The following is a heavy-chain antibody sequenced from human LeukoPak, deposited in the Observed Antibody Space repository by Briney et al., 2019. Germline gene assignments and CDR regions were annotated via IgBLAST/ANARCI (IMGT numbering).Heavy chain of an antibody. CDR1: GFTFSSYA. D-gene: IGHD4-17*01. Sequence: GGSLRLSCAASGFTFSSYAMSWVRQAPGKGLEWVSAISGSGGSTYYADSVKGRFTISRDNSKNTLYLQMNSLRAEDTAVYYCAKVPRRCSRYGYWGHHDHWGQGPLITVSS. V-gene: IGHV3-23*01. CDR2: ISGSGGST. CDR3: AKVPRRCSRYGYWGHHDH. J-gene: IGHJ4*02.